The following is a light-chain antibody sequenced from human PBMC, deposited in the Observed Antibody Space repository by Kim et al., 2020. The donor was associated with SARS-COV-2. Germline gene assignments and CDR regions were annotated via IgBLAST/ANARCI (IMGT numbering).Light chain of an antibody. CDR3: AAWDDSLNGPV. CDR2: SNN. Sequence: QSVLTQPPSASGTPGQMVTISCSGSSSNIGSNTVNWYQQLPGTAPKLLIYSNNQRPSGVPDRFSGSKSGTSASLAISGLQSEDEADYYCAAWDDSLNGPVFGTGTKVTV. CDR1: SSNIGSNT. J-gene: IGLJ1*01. V-gene: IGLV1-44*01.